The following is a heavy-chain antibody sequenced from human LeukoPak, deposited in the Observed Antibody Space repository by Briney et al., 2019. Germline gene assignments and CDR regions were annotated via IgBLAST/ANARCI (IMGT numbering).Heavy chain of an antibody. V-gene: IGHV3-30*02. CDR3: AKSPSPQYYYYMDV. Sequence: PGGSVRLLYAASGFTFSSYGMHWVRQAPGKGLEWVAFIRYVGSNKYYADSVKGRFTISRDNSKNTLYLQMNRLRAEDTAVYYCAKSPSPQYYYYMDVWGKGTTVTVSS. J-gene: IGHJ6*03. CDR1: GFTFSSYG. CDR2: IRYVGSNK. D-gene: IGHD2-2*01.